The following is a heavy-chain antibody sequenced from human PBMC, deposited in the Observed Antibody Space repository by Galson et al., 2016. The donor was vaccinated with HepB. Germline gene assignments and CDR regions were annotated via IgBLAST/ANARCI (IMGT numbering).Heavy chain of an antibody. J-gene: IGHJ4*02. CDR3: AREGYYDSSGYYYESGLDY. Sequence: SVTVSCKASGYIFTNYGISWVRQAPGQGLEWMGWISVYNGNTNYAQKLQGRVTMTTDTSTSTAYMELRSLRSDDTALYYCAREGYYDSSGYYYESGLDYWGQGTLVTVSS. D-gene: IGHD3-22*01. CDR2: ISVYNGNT. V-gene: IGHV1-18*01. CDR1: GYIFTNYG.